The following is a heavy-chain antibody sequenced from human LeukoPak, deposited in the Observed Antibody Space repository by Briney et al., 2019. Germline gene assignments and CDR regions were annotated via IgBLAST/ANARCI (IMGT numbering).Heavy chain of an antibody. CDR1: GGSITSNY. CDR3: ARGGCSSCLFDY. CDR2: LYNSGST. V-gene: IGHV4-59*01. Sequence: SQTLSLTCTVTGGSITSNYWSWIRQPPGKGLEWIGLLYNSGSTNYNPSLKSRVTISVDTSKNQFSLKLTSVTAADTAVCYCARGGCSSCLFDYWGQGTLVTVSS. D-gene: IGHD6-13*01. J-gene: IGHJ4*02.